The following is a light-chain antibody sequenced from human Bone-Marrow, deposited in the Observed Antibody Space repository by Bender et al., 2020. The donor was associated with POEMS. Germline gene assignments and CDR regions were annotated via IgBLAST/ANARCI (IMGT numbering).Light chain of an antibody. J-gene: IGLJ1*01. CDR2: KDT. Sequence: SFELTQPPSVSVSPGQTARISCSGDLLADQYSYWYQQKPGQAPVLLIYKDTERPSGIPERFSGSTSETTVTLTISGVQPEDEADYYCKSADSSGTFVFGTGTKVTVL. V-gene: IGLV3-25*03. CDR3: KSADSSGTFV. CDR1: LLADQY.